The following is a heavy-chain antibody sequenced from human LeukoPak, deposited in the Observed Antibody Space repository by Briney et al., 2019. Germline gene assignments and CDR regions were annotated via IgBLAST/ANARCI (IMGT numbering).Heavy chain of an antibody. Sequence: GESLKISCKGSGYSFTSYWIGWVRQMPGKGLEWMGNIYPGDSGTRYSPSFQGQVTISADKSISTAYLQWSSLKASDTAMYYCARHIAAAGTGSDYWGQGTLVTVSS. V-gene: IGHV5-51*01. CDR3: ARHIAAAGTGSDY. CDR2: IYPGDSGT. D-gene: IGHD6-13*01. J-gene: IGHJ4*02. CDR1: GYSFTSYW.